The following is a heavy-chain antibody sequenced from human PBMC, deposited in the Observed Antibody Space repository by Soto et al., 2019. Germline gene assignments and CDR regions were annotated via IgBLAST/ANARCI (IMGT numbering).Heavy chain of an antibody. J-gene: IGHJ4*02. V-gene: IGHV3-48*01. Sequence: EVQLVESGGGLVQPGGSLRLSCVASGFTFSSYSLNWVRQAPGKGLGWVSAISSSSTSIYYADSVKGRFTMSRDSPKNSLYLQMDSLRAGDAATYYCYRDGYPRRSVRFDYWGQGTLVTVSS. CDR2: ISSSSTSI. CDR1: GFTFSSYS. D-gene: IGHD5-18*01. CDR3: YRDGYPRRSVRFDY.